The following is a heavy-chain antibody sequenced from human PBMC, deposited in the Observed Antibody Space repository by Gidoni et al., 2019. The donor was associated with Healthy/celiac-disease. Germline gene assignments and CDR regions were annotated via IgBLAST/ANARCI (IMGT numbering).Heavy chain of an antibody. D-gene: IGHD4-17*01. Sequence: SPSFQGHVTISADKSISTAYLQWSSLKASDTAMYYCARNDYGAQVDYWGQGTLVTVSS. CDR3: ARNDYGAQVDY. J-gene: IGHJ4*02. V-gene: IGHV5-10-1*01.